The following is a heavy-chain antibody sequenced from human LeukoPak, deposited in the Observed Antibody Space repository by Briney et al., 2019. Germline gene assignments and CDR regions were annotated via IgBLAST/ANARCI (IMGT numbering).Heavy chain of an antibody. J-gene: IGHJ4*02. CDR1: GFTFSDYY. D-gene: IGHD6-13*01. CDR2: ISGDGGST. Sequence: GGSLRLSCAASGFTFSDYYMSWIRKAPGKGLEWVSLISGDGGSTYYADSVKGRFTISRDNSKNSLYLQMNSLRTEDTALYYCAKDRWYSRGGYFDYWGQGTLVTVSS. CDR3: AKDRWYSRGGYFDY. V-gene: IGHV3-43*02.